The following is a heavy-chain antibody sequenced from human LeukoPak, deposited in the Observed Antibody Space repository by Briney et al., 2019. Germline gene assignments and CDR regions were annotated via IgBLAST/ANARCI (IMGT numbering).Heavy chain of an antibody. J-gene: IGHJ3*02. Sequence: SETLSLTCAVYGGSFSGYYWSWIRQPPGKGLEWIGEINHSGSTNYNPSLKSRVTISVDTSKNQFSLKLSSVTAADTAVYYCARVGTGNDAFDIWGQGTMVTVSS. D-gene: IGHD1-1*01. CDR3: ARVGTGNDAFDI. CDR1: GGSFSGYY. CDR2: INHSGST. V-gene: IGHV4-34*01.